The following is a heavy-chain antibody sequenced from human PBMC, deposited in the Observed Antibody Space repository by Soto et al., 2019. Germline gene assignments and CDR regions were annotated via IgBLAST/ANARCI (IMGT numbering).Heavy chain of an antibody. Sequence: PGGSLRLSCAASGFTFSSYGMHWVRQAPGKGLEWVAVISYDGSNKYYADSVKGRFTISRDNSKNTLYLQMNSLRAEDTAVYYCANDDSTMIVVALPFDIWGQGTMVT. V-gene: IGHV3-30*18. CDR2: ISYDGSNK. CDR3: ANDDSTMIVVALPFDI. CDR1: GFTFSSYG. D-gene: IGHD3-22*01. J-gene: IGHJ3*02.